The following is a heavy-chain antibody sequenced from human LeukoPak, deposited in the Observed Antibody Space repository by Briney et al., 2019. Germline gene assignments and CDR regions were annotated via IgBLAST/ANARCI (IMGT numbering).Heavy chain of an antibody. V-gene: IGHV3-21*01. J-gene: IGHJ4*02. CDR1: GFTFSSYS. D-gene: IGHD6-13*01. Sequence: PGGSLRLSCAASGFTFSSYSINWVRQAPGKGLEWVSSISSSSSYIYYADSVKGRFTISRDNAKNSLYLQMNSLRAEDTAVYYCARGIAAAVGHWGQGTLVTVSS. CDR3: ARGIAAAVGH. CDR2: ISSSSSYI.